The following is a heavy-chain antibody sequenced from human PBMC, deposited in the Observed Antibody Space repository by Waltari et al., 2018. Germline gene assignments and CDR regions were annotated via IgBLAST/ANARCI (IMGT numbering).Heavy chain of an antibody. CDR2: INPNSGGT. V-gene: IGHV1-2*02. D-gene: IGHD1-26*01. J-gene: IGHJ4*02. CDR3: ARDLNSGTFYADY. CDR1: GYTFIGYY. Sequence: QVQLVQSGAEVKKPGASVKVSCEASGYTFIGYYMHWVRQAPGQGLEWMGWINPNSGGTHYAQQFQDRVTMTRDTSISTAHMELSRLTSDDAAVYYCARDLNSGTFYADYWGQGTLVAVSS.